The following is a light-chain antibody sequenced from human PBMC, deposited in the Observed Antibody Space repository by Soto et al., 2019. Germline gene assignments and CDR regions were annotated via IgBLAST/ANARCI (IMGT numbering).Light chain of an antibody. CDR2: GAS. CDR3: QQYGSSPT. CDR1: QSDSSSY. Sequence: EIVLTQSPGTLSLSPGERATLSCRASQSDSSSYLAWYQQQPGQAPRLLIYGASSRATGIPDRFSGSGSGTDFTLTISRLEPEDFAVYYCQQYGSSPTFGGGTKVEIK. V-gene: IGKV3-20*01. J-gene: IGKJ4*01.